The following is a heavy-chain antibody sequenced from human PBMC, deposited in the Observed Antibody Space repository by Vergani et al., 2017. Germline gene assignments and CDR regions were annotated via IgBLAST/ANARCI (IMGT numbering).Heavy chain of an antibody. CDR1: GGSISSGGYS. CDR3: ARDGDGGSWFDP. D-gene: IGHD4-23*01. J-gene: IGHJ5*02. CDR2: IYHSGST. V-gene: IGHV4-30-2*01. Sequence: QVQLQESGPGLVKPSQTLYITCAVSGGSISSGGYSWSWIRQPPGKGLEWIGYIYHSGSTYYNPSLKSRVTISVDRSKNQFSLKLSSVTAADTAVYYCARDGDGGSWFDPWGQGTLVTVSS.